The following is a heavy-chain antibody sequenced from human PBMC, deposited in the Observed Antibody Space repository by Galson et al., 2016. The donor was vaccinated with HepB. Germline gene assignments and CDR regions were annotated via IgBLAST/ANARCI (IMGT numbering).Heavy chain of an antibody. Sequence: SVKVSCKVSGYSFTELSMHWVRQTPGKGLEWTGGFDPEADIPIYAQNFKGRVTMTADTSTDTVCMELNSLHADDTAVYYCATDAIRYFDSALGWPFGMDVWGQGTTVTVSS. V-gene: IGHV1-24*01. CDR3: ATDAIRYFDSALGWPFGMDV. CDR1: GYSFTELS. J-gene: IGHJ6*02. CDR2: FDPEADIP. D-gene: IGHD3-9*01.